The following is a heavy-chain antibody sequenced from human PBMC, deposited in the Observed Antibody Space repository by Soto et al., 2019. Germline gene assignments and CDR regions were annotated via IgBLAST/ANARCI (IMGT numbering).Heavy chain of an antibody. V-gene: IGHV4-59*01. CDR1: GGSISSYY. D-gene: IGHD5-12*01. Sequence: PSETLSLTCTVSGGSISSYYWSWIRQPPGKGLEWIGYIYYSGSTNYNPSLKSRVTISVDTSKNQFSLKLSSVTAADTAVYYCARVLYSGYDRELYYFDYWGQGTLVTVPQ. CDR2: IYYSGST. CDR3: ARVLYSGYDRELYYFDY. J-gene: IGHJ4*02.